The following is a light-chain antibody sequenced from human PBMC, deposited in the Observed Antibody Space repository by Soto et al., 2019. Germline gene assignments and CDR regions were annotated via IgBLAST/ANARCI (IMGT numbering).Light chain of an antibody. J-gene: IGLJ1*01. CDR1: SSDVGAYKY. CDR2: EVS. CDR3: SSYTSSSIDYV. Sequence: QSVLTQPPSASGSPGQSVTISCTGTSSDVGAYKYVSWYQQYPGKAPKLMIYEVSKRPSGVPDRFSGSKSGNTASLTISGLQAEDEADYYCSSYTSSSIDYVFGTGTKLTVL. V-gene: IGLV2-8*01.